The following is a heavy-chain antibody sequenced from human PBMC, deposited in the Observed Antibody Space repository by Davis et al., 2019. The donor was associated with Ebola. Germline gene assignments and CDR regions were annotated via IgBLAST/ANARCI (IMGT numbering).Heavy chain of an antibody. V-gene: IGHV4-39*01. CDR3: ARPWYSGTYYDAYDI. CDR1: GASISSRSYC. CDR2: FSYGDNTH. D-gene: IGHD1-26*01. Sequence: MPSETLSLTCTVSGASISSRSYCWGWIRQPPGKGLEWVGSFSYGDNTHYYNPSLRSRVTISVDTSRNQFSLKLSSATAADTAVYYCARPWYSGTYYDAYDIWGQGTMVAVSS. J-gene: IGHJ3*02.